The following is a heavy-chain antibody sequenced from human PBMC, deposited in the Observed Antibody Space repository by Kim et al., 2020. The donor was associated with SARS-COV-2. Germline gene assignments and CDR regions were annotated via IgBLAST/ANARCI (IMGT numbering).Heavy chain of an antibody. Sequence: GGSLRLSCAASGFTFSNYAMNWVRQAPGKGLEWVSGIRGGGANPKYADSVKGRFTISRDNSKNTLYLQMNSLRGDDTALYYCAKCQYSYGSDAFDIWGQGTLVPVSS. V-gene: IGHV3-23*01. CDR2: IRGGGANP. J-gene: IGHJ3*02. CDR1: GFTFSNYA. D-gene: IGHD5-18*01. CDR3: AKCQYSYGSDAFDI.